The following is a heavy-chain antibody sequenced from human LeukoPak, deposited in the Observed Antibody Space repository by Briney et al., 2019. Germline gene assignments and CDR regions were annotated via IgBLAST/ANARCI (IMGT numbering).Heavy chain of an antibody. D-gene: IGHD6-19*01. Sequence: ASETLSLTCTVSGFSISSYYWSWIRQPAGKGLEWIGRIYTSGSTNYNPSLKSRGTMSVDTSKNQFSMKLSSVTAADTAVYYCARTVAEEAFDIWGQGTMVTVSS. J-gene: IGHJ3*02. CDR1: GFSISSYY. V-gene: IGHV4-4*07. CDR2: IYTSGST. CDR3: ARTVAEEAFDI.